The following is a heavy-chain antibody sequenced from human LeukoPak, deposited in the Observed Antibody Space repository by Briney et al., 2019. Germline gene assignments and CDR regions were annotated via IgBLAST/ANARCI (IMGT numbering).Heavy chain of an antibody. V-gene: IGHV1-46*01. J-gene: IGHJ6*02. D-gene: IGHD1-1*01. Sequence: ASVKVSCKASGYTFTSYYMHWVRQAPGQGLEWMGIINPSGGSTSYAQKFQGRVTMTRDTSTSTVYMELSSLRSEDTAVYYCASSSERLMFLYYYGMDVWGQGTTVTVFS. CDR2: INPSGGST. CDR1: GYTFTSYY. CDR3: ASSSERLMFLYYYGMDV.